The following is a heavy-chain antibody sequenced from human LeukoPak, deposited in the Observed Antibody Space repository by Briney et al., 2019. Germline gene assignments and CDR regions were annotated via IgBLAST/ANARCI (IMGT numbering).Heavy chain of an antibody. D-gene: IGHD1-1*01. CDR1: GFTFSSYA. J-gene: IGHJ5*02. V-gene: IGHV3-30*04. Sequence: GGSLRLSCAASGFTFSSYAMHWVRQAPGKGLEWVAVISYDGSNKYYADSVKGRFTISRDNSKNTLYLQMNSLRAEDTAVYYCARVESVARWFDPWGQGTLVTVSS. CDR3: ARVESVARWFDP. CDR2: ISYDGSNK.